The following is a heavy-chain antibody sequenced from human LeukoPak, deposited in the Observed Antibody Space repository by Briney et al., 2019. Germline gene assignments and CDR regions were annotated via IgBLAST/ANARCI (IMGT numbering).Heavy chain of an antibody. J-gene: IGHJ4*02. CDR1: GDSVSSNSAA. D-gene: IGHD5-24*01. V-gene: IGHV6-1*01. CDR2: TYYRSKWYN. CDR3: ARRQGDGYNSHFDY. Sequence: SQTLSLTCAISGDSVSSNSAAWNWIRQSPSRGLEWLGRTYYRSKWYNDYAVSVKSRITINPDTSKNQFSLKLSSVTAADTAVYYCARRQGDGYNSHFDYWGQGTLVTVSS.